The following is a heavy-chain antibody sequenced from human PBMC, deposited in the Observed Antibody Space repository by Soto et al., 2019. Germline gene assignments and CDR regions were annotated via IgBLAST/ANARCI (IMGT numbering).Heavy chain of an antibody. J-gene: IGHJ5*02. CDR1: GGSFSGYY. D-gene: IGHD3-16*02. CDR2: INHSGST. Sequence: QVQLQQWGAGLLKPSETLSLTCAVYGGSFSGYYWSWIRRPPGKGLEWIGEINHSGSTNYNPSLKSRVTISVATSKNQFSLKLSSVTAADTAVYYCARGPPYDYIWGSYRRVPNWFDPWGQGTLVTVSS. V-gene: IGHV4-34*01. CDR3: ARGPPYDYIWGSYRRVPNWFDP.